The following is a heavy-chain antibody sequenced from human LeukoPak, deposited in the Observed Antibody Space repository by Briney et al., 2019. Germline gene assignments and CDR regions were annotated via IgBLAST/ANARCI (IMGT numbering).Heavy chain of an antibody. D-gene: IGHD3-10*01. CDR3: ARRGAHYYGSGSWDY. Sequence: SVKVSCKASGGTFSSYAISWVRQAPGQGLEWMGGIIPIFGTANYAQKFQGRVTITADESTSTAYMELSSLRSEDTAVYYCARRGAHYYGSGSWDYWGQGTLVTVSS. V-gene: IGHV1-69*13. CDR1: GGTFSSYA. CDR2: IIPIFGTA. J-gene: IGHJ4*02.